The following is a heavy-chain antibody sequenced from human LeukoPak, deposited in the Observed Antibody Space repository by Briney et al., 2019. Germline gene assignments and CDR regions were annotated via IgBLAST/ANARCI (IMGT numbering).Heavy chain of an antibody. CDR2: INPSGGTT. D-gene: IGHD2-2*03. V-gene: IGHV1-46*01. CDR3: ASLATIGSDSFDI. CDR1: GYSFTTFY. J-gene: IGHJ3*02. Sequence: AASVTVSCTASGYSFTTFYMHWVRQAPGQGLEWIGIINPSGGTTSQAQKFQGRVTMTRDTSTSTVYMELSSLRSEDTAVYYCASLATIGSDSFDIWGQGTMVTVSS.